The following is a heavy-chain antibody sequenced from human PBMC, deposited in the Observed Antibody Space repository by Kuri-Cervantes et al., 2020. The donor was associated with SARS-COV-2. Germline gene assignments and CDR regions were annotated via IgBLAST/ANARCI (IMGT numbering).Heavy chain of an antibody. Sequence: SVKVSCKASGGTFSSYAISWVRQAPGQGLEWMGRIIPILGIANYAQKFQGRVTITAGKSTSTAYMELSSLRAEDAAVYYCARSRSTANLDYWGQGTLVTVSS. V-gene: IGHV1-69*04. D-gene: IGHD2-21*02. J-gene: IGHJ4*02. CDR3: ARSRSTANLDY. CDR2: IIPILGIA. CDR1: GGTFSSYA.